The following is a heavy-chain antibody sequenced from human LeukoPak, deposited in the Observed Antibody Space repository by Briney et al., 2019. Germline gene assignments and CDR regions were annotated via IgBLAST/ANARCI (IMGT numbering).Heavy chain of an antibody. CDR3: AKDIQLST. J-gene: IGHJ3*01. CDR1: GFTFRGAA. D-gene: IGHD5-24*01. Sequence: GGSLRFSCAVSGFTFRGAAMTWVRQAPGEGLEWVSLISSSGNNAYYADSVKGRFTISRDNSKNTLSLQMNSLRVEDTAIYYCAKDIQLSTWGLGTRVTVSS. CDR2: ISSSGNNA. V-gene: IGHV3-23*01.